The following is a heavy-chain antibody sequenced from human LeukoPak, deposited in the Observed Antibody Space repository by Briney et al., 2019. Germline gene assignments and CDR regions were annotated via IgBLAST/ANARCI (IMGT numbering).Heavy chain of an antibody. CDR1: GGSFSDYY. CDR3: ARGPRLWFGESHYYYYGMDV. V-gene: IGHV4-34*01. D-gene: IGHD3-10*01. J-gene: IGHJ6*02. Sequence: PSETLSLTCAVYGGSFSDYYWSWIRQPPGKGLEWIGEINHSGSTNYNPSLKSRVTISVDTSKNQFSLKLSSVTAADTAVYYCARGPRLWFGESHYYYYGMDVWGRGTTVTVSS. CDR2: INHSGST.